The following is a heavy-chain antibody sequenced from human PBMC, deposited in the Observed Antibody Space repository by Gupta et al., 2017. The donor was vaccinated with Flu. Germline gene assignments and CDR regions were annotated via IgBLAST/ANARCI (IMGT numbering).Heavy chain of an antibody. Sequence: QLQLQESGLGLVTPSETLSLTCTVSGGSISSSSNYWGWIRQPPGKGLEWIGSIHYSGTTYYSPSLKSRVTISVDTSKNQFSLKLSSVTAADTAVYYCASATTFDPWGQGTLVTVSS. J-gene: IGHJ5*02. D-gene: IGHD2/OR15-2a*01. V-gene: IGHV4-39*01. CDR1: GGSISSSSNY. CDR3: ASATTFDP. CDR2: IHYSGTT.